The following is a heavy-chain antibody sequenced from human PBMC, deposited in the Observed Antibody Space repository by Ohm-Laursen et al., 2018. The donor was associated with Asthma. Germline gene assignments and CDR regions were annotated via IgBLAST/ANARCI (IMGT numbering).Heavy chain of an antibody. CDR3: ARDPPPRRYGSGEETRFDP. D-gene: IGHD3-10*01. V-gene: IGHV3-53*05. J-gene: IGHJ5*02. CDR1: GFTVGSDY. Sequence: SLRLSCAASGFTVGSDYMTWVRQAPGKGLEWVSAIYSGGTTYYADSVRGRFTISRDNSKNTLYLQMNSLRSEDTAVYYCARDPPPRRYGSGEETRFDPWGQGTLVTVSS. CDR2: IYSGGTT.